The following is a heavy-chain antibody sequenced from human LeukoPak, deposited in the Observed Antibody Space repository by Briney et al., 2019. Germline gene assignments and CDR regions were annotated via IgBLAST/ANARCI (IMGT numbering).Heavy chain of an antibody. CDR2: ISWNSGSI. Sequence: PGRSLRLSCAASGFTFDDYAMHWVRQAPGRGLEWVSGISWNSGSIGYADSVKGRFTISRDHAKNSLYLQMNSLRAEDTALYYCAKGGYSSSWLTFDYWGQGTLVTVSS. J-gene: IGHJ4*02. CDR1: GFTFDDYA. CDR3: AKGGYSSSWLTFDY. D-gene: IGHD6-13*01. V-gene: IGHV3-9*01.